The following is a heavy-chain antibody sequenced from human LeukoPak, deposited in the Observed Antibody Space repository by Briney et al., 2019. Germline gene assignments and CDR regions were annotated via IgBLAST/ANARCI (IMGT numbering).Heavy chain of an antibody. Sequence: GGSLRLSCAASGFTLSSYAMTWVRQAPGKGLGWVSLISGGDTTYYADSVKGRFTISRDTSKNTVYLQMNSLRAEDTAVYYCARGEAYSSGWYPPSHFDYWGQGTLVTVSS. J-gene: IGHJ4*02. CDR1: GFTLSSYA. CDR3: ARGEAYSSGWYPPSHFDY. D-gene: IGHD6-19*01. V-gene: IGHV3-66*01. CDR2: ISGGDTT.